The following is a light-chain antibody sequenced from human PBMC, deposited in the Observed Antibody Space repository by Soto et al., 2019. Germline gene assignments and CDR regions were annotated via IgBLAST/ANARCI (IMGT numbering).Light chain of an antibody. V-gene: IGKV3-11*01. CDR3: QQRSSRPPLT. CDR2: DAS. J-gene: IGKJ5*01. CDR1: QSVRTY. Sequence: EIVLTQSPVTLSLSPGERATLSCRASQSVRTYLAWYQVKPGQAPRPLIYDASSRASGVPARFSGSGSGTDFTLTISSLEPQDVALNYCQQRSSRPPLTFGQGTRLEIK.